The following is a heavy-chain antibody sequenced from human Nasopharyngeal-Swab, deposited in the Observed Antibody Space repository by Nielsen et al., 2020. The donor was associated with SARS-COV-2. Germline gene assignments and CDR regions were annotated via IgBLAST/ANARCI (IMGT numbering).Heavy chain of an antibody. CDR2: IYPGDSDN. CDR1: GYSFTSYW. CDR3: ARATNYYGSGSYPGVYYYYYMDV. Sequence: GESLKISCKGSGYSFTSYWIGWVRQMPGKGLEWMGIIYPGDSDNRYSPSFQGQVTISADKSISTAYLQWSSLKASATAMYYCARATNYYGSGSYPGVYYYYYMDVWGKGTTVTVSS. J-gene: IGHJ6*03. D-gene: IGHD3-10*01. V-gene: IGHV5-51*01.